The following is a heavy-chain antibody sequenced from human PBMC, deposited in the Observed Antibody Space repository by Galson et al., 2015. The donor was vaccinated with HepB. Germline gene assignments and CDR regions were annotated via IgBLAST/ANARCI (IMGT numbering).Heavy chain of an antibody. CDR3: AKSLAYCGGDGAYYFVY. CDR1: GYSFTSYW. Sequence: QSGAEVKKPGESLKISCKGSGYSFTSYWIGWVRQMPGKGLEWMGIIYPGDSDTRYSPSFQGQVTISADKSISPAYLQWSSLKASDTAMYYCAKSLAYCGGDGAYYFVYWGQGTLVTVSS. CDR2: IYPGDSDT. D-gene: IGHD2-21*02. J-gene: IGHJ4*02. V-gene: IGHV5-51*01.